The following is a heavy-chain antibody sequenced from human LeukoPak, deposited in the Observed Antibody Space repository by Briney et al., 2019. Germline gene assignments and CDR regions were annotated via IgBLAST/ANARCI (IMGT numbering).Heavy chain of an antibody. CDR2: INPNSGGT. CDR1: GYTFTGYY. CDR3: ARDLGRGYDYGMDV. J-gene: IGHJ6*02. Sequence: ASVTVSCKASGYTFTGYYMHWVRQAPGQGLEWMGWINPNSGGTNYAQKFQGRVTMTRDTSISTAYMELRSLRSDDTAVYYCARDLGRGYDYGMDVWGQGTTVTVSS. V-gene: IGHV1-2*02.